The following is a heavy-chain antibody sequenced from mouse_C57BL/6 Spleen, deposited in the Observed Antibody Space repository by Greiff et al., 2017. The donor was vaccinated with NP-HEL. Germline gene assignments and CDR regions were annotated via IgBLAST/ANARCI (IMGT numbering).Heavy chain of an antibody. V-gene: IGHV3-6*01. J-gene: IGHJ2*01. Sequence: ESGPGLVKPSQSLSLTCSVTGYSITSGYYWNWIRQFPGNKLEWMGYISYDGSNNYNPSLKNRISITRDTSKNQFFLKLNSVTTEDTATYYCARRGFYYGSRGDFYDYWGQGTTLTVSS. D-gene: IGHD1-1*01. CDR3: ARRGFYYGSRGDFYDY. CDR1: GYSITSGYY. CDR2: ISYDGSN.